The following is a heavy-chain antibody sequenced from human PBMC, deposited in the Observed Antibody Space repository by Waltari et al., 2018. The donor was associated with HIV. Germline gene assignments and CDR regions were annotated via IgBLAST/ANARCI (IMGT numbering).Heavy chain of an antibody. J-gene: IGHJ3*02. D-gene: IGHD3-16*01. Sequence: EVLLVESGGGLVQPGGSLRLSCVVSGFTFSDYPMDWVRQAPGKGLEWIGRIRHKVRDYSTEYAASVKGRFTISRDDSKNSLYLQMNTLKTEDTAVYYCARSPVGVFAFDMWGQGTMVTVSS. CDR3: ARSPVGVFAFDM. CDR2: IRHKVRDYST. CDR1: GFTFSDYP. V-gene: IGHV3-72*01.